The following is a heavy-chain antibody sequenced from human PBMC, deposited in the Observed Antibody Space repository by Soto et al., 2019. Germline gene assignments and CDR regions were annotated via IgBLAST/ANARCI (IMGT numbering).Heavy chain of an antibody. CDR2: IYYSGTT. J-gene: IGHJ5*02. Sequence: SETLSLTCTVSGGSISSSSYYWGWIRHPPGKGLEWIGSIYYSGTTYYNPSLKSRVAISVDTSKNQFSLKLRSVTAADTAVSYCARQSPDYLGSVGWFDPWGQGTLVTVSS. V-gene: IGHV4-39*01. CDR3: ARQSPDYLGSVGWFDP. CDR1: GGSISSSSYY. D-gene: IGHD1-26*01.